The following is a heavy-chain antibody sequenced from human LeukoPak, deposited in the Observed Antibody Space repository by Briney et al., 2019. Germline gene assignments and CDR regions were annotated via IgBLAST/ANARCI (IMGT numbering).Heavy chain of an antibody. CDR2: INTDGSST. J-gene: IGHJ3*02. CDR3: ARTYSDAFDI. CDR1: GFTFSTYW. D-gene: IGHD2-21*01. Sequence: GGSLRLSCSASGFTFSTYWMHWVRQAPGKGLKWVSRINTDGSSTSYADSVKGRFTISRDNAKNTLYLQMNSLRAEDTAVYYCARTYSDAFDIWGQGTMVTVSS. V-gene: IGHV3-74*01.